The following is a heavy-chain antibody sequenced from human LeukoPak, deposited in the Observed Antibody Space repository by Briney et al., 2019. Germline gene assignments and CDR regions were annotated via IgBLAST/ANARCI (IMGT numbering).Heavy chain of an antibody. CDR1: GFTVSSNY. J-gene: IGHJ4*02. V-gene: IGHV3-53*01. D-gene: IGHD3-3*01. CDR3: ARDRAWNYFDY. Sequence: GGSLRLSCAASGFTVSSNYMSWVRQAPGKGLEWVSVIYSGGSTYYADSVKGRFTISRDNSKNTLYLQMNSLRAEDTAVYYCARDRAWNYFDYWGQGTLVTVSS. CDR2: IYSGGST.